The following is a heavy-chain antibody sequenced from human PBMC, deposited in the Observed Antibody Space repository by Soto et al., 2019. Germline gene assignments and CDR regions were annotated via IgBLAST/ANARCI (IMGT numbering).Heavy chain of an antibody. J-gene: IGHJ6*02. CDR3: ARGGLGYCSGGSCYSAELSRYYYGMDV. CDR1: GGSISSGGYY. CDR2: IYYSGST. D-gene: IGHD2-15*01. Sequence: QVQLQESGPGLVKPSQNLSLTCTVSGGSISSGGYYWSWIRQHPGKGMEWIGYIYYSGSTYYHPSLKGRVTISVDTCKKQFSLKLSSVTAADTAVYYCARGGLGYCSGGSCYSAELSRYYYGMDVWGQGTTVTVSS. V-gene: IGHV4-31*03.